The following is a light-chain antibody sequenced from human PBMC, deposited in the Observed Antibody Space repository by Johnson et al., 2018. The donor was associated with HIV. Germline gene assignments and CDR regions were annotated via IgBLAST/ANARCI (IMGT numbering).Light chain of an antibody. V-gene: IGLV1-51*01. CDR1: NSNIGNNY. CDR3: GTWESSLSGTDV. J-gene: IGLJ1*01. Sequence: HSVLTQPPSVSAVPGQKVTISCSGSNSNIGNNYVSWYQQFPGTAPKLLIYDNNKRPSGIPDRFSGSKSGTSATLGITGLQTGDEAEYYCGTWESSLSGTDVFGTGTKVTVL. CDR2: DNN.